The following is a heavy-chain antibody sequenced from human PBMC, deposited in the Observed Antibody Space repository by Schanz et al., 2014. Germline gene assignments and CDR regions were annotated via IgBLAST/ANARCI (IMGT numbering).Heavy chain of an antibody. CDR3: ARDVGRPGHFWYFDL. CDR1: GYVFTAYY. V-gene: IGHV1-2*02. D-gene: IGHD1-1*01. J-gene: IGHJ2*01. CDR2: TNPNGGA. Sequence: QGHLVQSGAEVKEPGASVQVSCKASGYVFTAYYMHWVRQAPGQGIEWMGVTNPNGGAEFAQKFQGRISMTRDTSTTTFYMELSSLTSDDTAVYFGARDVGRPGHFWYFDLWGRGTQVTVSP.